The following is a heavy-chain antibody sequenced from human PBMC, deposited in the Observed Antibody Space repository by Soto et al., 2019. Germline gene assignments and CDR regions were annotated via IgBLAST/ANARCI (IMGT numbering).Heavy chain of an antibody. J-gene: IGHJ6*03. D-gene: IGHD4-17*01. CDR3: ARDFFLRDRNYYYYYMDV. V-gene: IGHV4-59*01. Sequence: SETLSLTCTVSGGSISSYYWSWIRQPPGKGLEWIGYIYYSGSTNYNPSLKSRVTISVDTSKNQFSLKLSSVTAADTAVYYCARDFFLRDRNYYYYYMDVWGKGTTVTVSS. CDR1: GGSISSYY. CDR2: IYYSGST.